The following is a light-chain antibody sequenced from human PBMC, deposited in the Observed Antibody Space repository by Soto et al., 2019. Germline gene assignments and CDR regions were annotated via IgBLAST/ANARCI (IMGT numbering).Light chain of an antibody. CDR2: KAS. CDR3: QHYNSYSEA. Sequence: ILLTQSPSSLSASVGDRVTITCRASQTISSWLAWYQQKPGKAPKLLIYKASNLESGVPSRFSGSGSGTEFTLTISSLQPDDFATYYCQHYNSYSEAFGQGTKVDI. V-gene: IGKV1-5*03. CDR1: QTISSW. J-gene: IGKJ1*01.